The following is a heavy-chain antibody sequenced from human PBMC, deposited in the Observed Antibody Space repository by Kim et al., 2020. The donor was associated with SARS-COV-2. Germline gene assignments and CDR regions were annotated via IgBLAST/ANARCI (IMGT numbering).Heavy chain of an antibody. D-gene: IGHD5-18*01. Sequence: GGSLRLSCAASGFTFSSYGMHWVRQAPGKGLEWVAVISYDGSNKYYADSVKGRFTISRDNSKNTLYLQMNSLRAEDTAVYYCAKDGPIQLWFNGVFDYWGQGTLVTVSS. V-gene: IGHV3-30*18. CDR2: ISYDGSNK. J-gene: IGHJ4*02. CDR1: GFTFSSYG. CDR3: AKDGPIQLWFNGVFDY.